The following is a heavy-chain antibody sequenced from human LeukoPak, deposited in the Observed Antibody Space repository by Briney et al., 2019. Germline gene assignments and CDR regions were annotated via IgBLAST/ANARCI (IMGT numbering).Heavy chain of an antibody. CDR2: ISAYNGNT. J-gene: IGHJ4*02. V-gene: IGHV1-18*01. D-gene: IGHD2-2*01. CDR3: AREGPQRYCSSTSCPDFDY. CDR1: GYTFTSYG. Sequence: EASVKVSCKASGYTFTSYGISWVRQAPGQGLEWMGWISAYNGNTNYAQKLQGRVTTTTDTSTSTAYIELRSLRSDDTAVYYCAREGPQRYCSSTSCPDFDYWGQGTLVTVSS.